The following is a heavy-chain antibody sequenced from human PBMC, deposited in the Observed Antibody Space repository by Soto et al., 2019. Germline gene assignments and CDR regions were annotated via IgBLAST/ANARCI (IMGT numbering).Heavy chain of an antibody. CDR2: IYPGDSDT. CDR1: GYSFTGYW. V-gene: IGHV5-51*01. CDR3: ERHVIAVAGTNDPFDI. J-gene: IGHJ3*02. D-gene: IGHD6-19*01. Sequence: PGESLKISNKGSGYSFTGYWIGWMRQMPGKGLEWMGIIYPGDSDTRYSPSFQGQVTISADKSISTAYLQWSSPKASDTAMYYCERHVIAVAGTNDPFDIWGQGTMVTVSS.